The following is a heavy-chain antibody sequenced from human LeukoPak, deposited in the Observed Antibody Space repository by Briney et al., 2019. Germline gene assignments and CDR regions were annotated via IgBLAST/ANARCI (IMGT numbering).Heavy chain of an antibody. CDR3: VRDAASPDF. Sequence: GGSLRLSCAASGFTFSSYSMNWVRQAPGKGLEWVSSIGSSSNYFYYSDSVKGRFTISRDNANNSLFLQMNSLRVEDTALYYCVRDAASPDFWGQGTLVTVSS. D-gene: IGHD6-25*01. V-gene: IGHV3-21*01. CDR2: IGSSSNYF. J-gene: IGHJ4*02. CDR1: GFTFSSYS.